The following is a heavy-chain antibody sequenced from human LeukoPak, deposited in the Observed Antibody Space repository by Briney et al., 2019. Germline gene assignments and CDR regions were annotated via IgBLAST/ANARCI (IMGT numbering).Heavy chain of an antibody. CDR2: IYYSGST. V-gene: IGHV4-39*07. CDR3: AKESPTTVTTSAFFDY. CDR1: GGSISSSSYY. D-gene: IGHD4-17*01. J-gene: IGHJ4*02. Sequence: SETLSLTCTVSGGSISSSSYYWGWIRQPPGKGLEWIGSIYYSGSTYYNPSLKSRVTISVDTSKNKFSLKLSSVTTGDKALYYCAKESPTTVTTSAFFDYWGQGTLVTVSS.